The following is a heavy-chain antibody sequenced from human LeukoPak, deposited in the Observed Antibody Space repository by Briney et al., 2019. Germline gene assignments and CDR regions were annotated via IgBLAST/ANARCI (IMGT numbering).Heavy chain of an antibody. J-gene: IGHJ4*02. CDR1: GGSFSGYY. V-gene: IGHV4-34*01. CDR2: INHSGST. D-gene: IGHD4/OR15-4a*01. CDR3: ARAYDYGFDY. Sequence: SETLSLTCAVYGGSFSGYYWSWIRQPPGKGLEWIGEINHSGSTNYNPSLKSRVTISVDTSKNQFSLKLSSVTAADTAVYYCARAYDYGFDYWGQGTLVTVSS.